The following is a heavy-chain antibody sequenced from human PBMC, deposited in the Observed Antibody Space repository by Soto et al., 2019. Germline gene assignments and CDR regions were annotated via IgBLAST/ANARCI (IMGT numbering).Heavy chain of an antibody. CDR1: VFSFSSFA. CDR3: ARENSVQAWLHHFDH. V-gene: IGHV3-48*03. J-gene: IGHJ4*02. D-gene: IGHD5-18*01. Sequence: GSLRLCCEASVFSFSSFAMNWVRQAPGRGLEWVSYTSDDGASIYYADSLKGRFTISRDNAKNSLSLQMNNLRAEDTAVYYCARENSVQAWLHHFDHWGLGTLVTVSS. CDR2: TSDDGASI.